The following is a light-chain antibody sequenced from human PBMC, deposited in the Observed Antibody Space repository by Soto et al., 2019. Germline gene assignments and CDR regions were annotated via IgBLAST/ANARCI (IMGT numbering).Light chain of an antibody. V-gene: IGKV3-15*01. J-gene: IGKJ4*01. CDR3: QQYYHWPVT. CDR2: GAS. CDR1: RTVSNR. Sequence: EVLMTQSPATLSVSPGERVTLSCRASRTVSNRLAWYQHKPGKAPRLLISGASTWASGVPSRFSGSGSGTEFTFTIDSLQSEDSAIYYCQQYYHWPVTFGGGTKVDI.